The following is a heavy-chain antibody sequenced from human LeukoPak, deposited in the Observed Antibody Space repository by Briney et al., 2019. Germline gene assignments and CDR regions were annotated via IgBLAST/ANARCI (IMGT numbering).Heavy chain of an antibody. V-gene: IGHV1-69*13. CDR1: GYTFTGYY. J-gene: IGHJ6*02. Sequence: WASVKVSCKASGYTFTGYYMHWVRQAPGQGLEWMGGIIPIFGTANYAQKFQGRVTITADESTSTAYMELSSLRSEDTAVYYCASNTCCSSTSCYNTPYYYGMDVWGQGTTVTVSS. CDR3: ASNTCCSSTSCYNTPYYYGMDV. D-gene: IGHD2-2*02. CDR2: IIPIFGTA.